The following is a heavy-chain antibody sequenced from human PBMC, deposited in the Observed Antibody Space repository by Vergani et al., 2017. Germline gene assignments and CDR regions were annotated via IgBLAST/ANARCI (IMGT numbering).Heavy chain of an antibody. V-gene: IGHV1-2*02. CDR2: INPNSGGT. Sequence: QVQLVQSGAEVKKPGASVKVSCKASGYTFTGYYMHWVRQAPGQGLEWMGWINPNSGGTNYAQKFQGRVTMTRDTSISTAYMELRSLRSDDTAVYYCARAKYCGGDCYTGAFDIWGQGTMVTVSS. J-gene: IGHJ3*02. CDR3: ARAKYCGGDCYTGAFDI. D-gene: IGHD2-21*02. CDR1: GYTFTGYY.